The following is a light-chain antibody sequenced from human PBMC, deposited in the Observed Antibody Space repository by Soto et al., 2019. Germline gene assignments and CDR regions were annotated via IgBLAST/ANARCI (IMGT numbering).Light chain of an antibody. J-gene: IGKJ4*01. CDR3: RQRSNWPLA. CDR1: QRVRSY. CDR2: DAS. V-gene: IGKV3-11*01. Sequence: EIVLTQPPATLSLSPGERATLSCRTSQRVRSYLAWYQQKPGQAPRLLIYDASNRATGIPARFSGSGSGTDFTRTISSLEPEDFAVYYCRQRSNWPLAFGVGTKVDIK.